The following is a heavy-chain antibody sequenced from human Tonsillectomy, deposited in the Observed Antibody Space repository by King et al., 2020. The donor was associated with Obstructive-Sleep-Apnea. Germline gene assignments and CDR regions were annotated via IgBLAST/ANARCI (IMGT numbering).Heavy chain of an antibody. CDR3: TTSPYIWGTYHDNY. J-gene: IGHJ4*02. CDR1: GFTLSNAW. Sequence: QLVQSGGGLVEPGGSLTLSCAASGFTLSNAWMSWVRQARGRGLEWVARIKSNMEGWTTDYAAPVKGRFTISIDDSKNTLYLQMNSLNSEDTAVYYCTTSPYIWGTYHDNYWGQGTLVTVSS. D-gene: IGHD3-16*02. V-gene: IGHV3-15*01. CDR2: IKSNMEGWTT.